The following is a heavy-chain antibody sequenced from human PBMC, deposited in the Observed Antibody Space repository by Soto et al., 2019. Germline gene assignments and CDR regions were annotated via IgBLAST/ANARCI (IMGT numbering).Heavy chain of an antibody. CDR2: IIPIFSTT. CDR3: AREVAADGTFREDVFDI. Sequence: QVHLVQSGAEVKKPGSSVKVSCKAPGGTFSNHAINWVRQAPGQGLEWMGRIIPIFSTTNYAQKFQGRVTMTADESTITAYLELISLKQHDTAVYYCAREVAADGTFREDVFDIWGQGTLVTVSS. D-gene: IGHD6-13*01. J-gene: IGHJ3*02. CDR1: GGTFSNHA. V-gene: IGHV1-69*12.